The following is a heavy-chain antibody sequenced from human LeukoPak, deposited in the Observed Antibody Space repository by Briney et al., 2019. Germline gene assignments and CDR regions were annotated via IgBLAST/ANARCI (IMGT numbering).Heavy chain of an antibody. D-gene: IGHD3-3*01. J-gene: IGHJ5*02. Sequence: GGSLRLSCAASRFTFSSYEMNWVRQAPGKGLEWVSYISSSGSTIYYADSVKGRFTISRDNAKNSLYLQMNSLRAEDTAVYYCARGGLFGVVANNWFDPWGQGTLVTVSS. V-gene: IGHV3-48*03. CDR2: ISSSGSTI. CDR3: ARGGLFGVVANNWFDP. CDR1: RFTFSSYE.